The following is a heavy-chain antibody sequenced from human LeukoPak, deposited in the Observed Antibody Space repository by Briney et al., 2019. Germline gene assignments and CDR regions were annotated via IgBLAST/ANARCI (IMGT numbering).Heavy chain of an antibody. CDR1: GGSISSGGYY. D-gene: IGHD3-22*01. CDR2: IYYSGST. V-gene: IGHV4-31*03. CDR3: ARTDSSGYYLETFDY. Sequence: PSETLSLTCTVSGGSISSGGYYWSWIRQHPGKGLEWIGYIYYSGSTYYNPSLKSRVTISVDTSKNQFSLKLSSVTAADTAVYYCARTDSSGYYLETFDYWGQGTLVTVSS. J-gene: IGHJ4*02.